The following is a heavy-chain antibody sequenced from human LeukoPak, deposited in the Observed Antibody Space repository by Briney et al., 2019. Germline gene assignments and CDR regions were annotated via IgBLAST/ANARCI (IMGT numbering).Heavy chain of an antibody. D-gene: IGHD3-22*01. Sequence: QTGGSLRLSCAASGFTFSSYAMSWVRQAPGKGLEWVSAISGSGGSTYYADSVKGRFTISRDNSKNTLYLQMNSLRVEDTALYYCAREFKYFYDTSGYYWNYFDYWGQGTLVTVSS. V-gene: IGHV3-23*01. CDR3: AREFKYFYDTSGYYWNYFDY. CDR1: GFTFSSYA. J-gene: IGHJ4*02. CDR2: ISGSGGST.